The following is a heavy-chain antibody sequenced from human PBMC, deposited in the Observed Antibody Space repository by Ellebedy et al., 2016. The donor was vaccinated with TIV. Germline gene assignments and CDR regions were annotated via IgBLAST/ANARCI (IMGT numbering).Heavy chain of an antibody. J-gene: IGHJ4*02. D-gene: IGHD2-8*02. Sequence: GGSLRLXCAASGFTFNTYSMHWVRQAPGKGLEWVAFIAYDKSNKQYAASVKGRFTISRDNSKNTLYLQMDSLSAEDTAVYYCARSYGYCTGGTCFPFDYWGQGALVTVSS. CDR2: IAYDKSNK. V-gene: IGHV3-30*03. CDR3: ARSYGYCTGGTCFPFDY. CDR1: GFTFNTYS.